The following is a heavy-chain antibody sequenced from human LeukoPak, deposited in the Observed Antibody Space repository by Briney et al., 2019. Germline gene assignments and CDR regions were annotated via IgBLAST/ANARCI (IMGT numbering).Heavy chain of an antibody. J-gene: IGHJ4*01. D-gene: IGHD6-19*01. CDR3: AKGIYSSGWSYFDY. CDR1: GFTFSSYA. CDR2: ISGSDGGT. Sequence: GGSLRLSCAASGFTFSSYAMNWVRQAPGKGLEWVSAISGSDGGTYYADSVKGRFTISRDNSKNTLYLQMNSLRAEDTAVYYCAKGIYSSGWSYFDYWGHGTLVTVSS. V-gene: IGHV3-23*01.